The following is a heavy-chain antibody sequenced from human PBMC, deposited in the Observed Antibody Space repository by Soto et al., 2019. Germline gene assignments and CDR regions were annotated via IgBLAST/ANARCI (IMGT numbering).Heavy chain of an antibody. CDR2: IHAGNGNT. V-gene: IGHV1-3*01. CDR1: GYTFTTYS. Sequence: QVQLVQSGPEMKKPGASVKLSCKASGYTFTTYSMHWVRQAPGQRLEWMGWIHAGNGNTEHSQKFQGRVTITRDTSARTAYLEVGSLRSEDTAVYYCARAACSSTSCYNYYAYGMDVWGQGTAFTVS. CDR3: ARAACSSTSCYNYYAYGMDV. J-gene: IGHJ6*02. D-gene: IGHD2-2*01.